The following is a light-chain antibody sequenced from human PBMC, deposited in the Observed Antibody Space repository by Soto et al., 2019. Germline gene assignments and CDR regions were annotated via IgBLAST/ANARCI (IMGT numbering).Light chain of an antibody. V-gene: IGKV3-20*01. CDR2: IAS. CDR3: QQYGSSPWT. Sequence: EIVLTQSPGTLSLFAGERATLSCRATQSVTSNYLAWYQQKPGQAPRLLIYIASRRATGIPDSFSGSGSGTDFTLTISRLEPEDSAVYYCQQYGSSPWTFGQGTKVEIK. J-gene: IGKJ1*01. CDR1: QSVTSNY.